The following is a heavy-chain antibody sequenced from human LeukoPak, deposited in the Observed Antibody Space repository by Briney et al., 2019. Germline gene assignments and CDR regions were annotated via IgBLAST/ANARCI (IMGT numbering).Heavy chain of an antibody. CDR3: ARGGGSITMVRGAEFDY. V-gene: IGHV4-34*01. CDR1: GGSFSGYY. J-gene: IGHJ4*02. CDR2: INHSGST. Sequence: SETLSLTCAVYGGSFSGYYWSWIRQPPGKGLEWIGEINHSGSTNYNPSLKSRVTISVDTSKNQFSLKLSSVTAADTAVYYCARGGGSITMVRGAEFDYWGQGTLVTVSS. D-gene: IGHD3-10*01.